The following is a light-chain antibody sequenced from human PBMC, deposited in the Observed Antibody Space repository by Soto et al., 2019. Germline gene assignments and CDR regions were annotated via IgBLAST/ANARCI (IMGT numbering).Light chain of an antibody. CDR1: SSNIGSNY. CDR2: RNN. Sequence: QLVLTQPPSASGTPGQRVTISCSGSSSNIGSNYVYWYQQLPETAPKLLIYRNNQRPSGVPDRFSGSKSGTSASLAISGLRSEDEADYYCAAWDDSLRGVVFGGGTKLTVL. CDR3: AAWDDSLRGVV. V-gene: IGLV1-47*01. J-gene: IGLJ2*01.